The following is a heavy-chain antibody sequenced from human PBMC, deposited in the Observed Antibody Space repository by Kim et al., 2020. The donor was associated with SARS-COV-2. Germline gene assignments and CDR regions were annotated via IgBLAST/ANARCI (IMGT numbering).Heavy chain of an antibody. CDR2: IYYSGST. Sequence: SETLSLTCTVSGDSISSRSYYWGWIRQPPGKGLEWIGSIYYSGSTYYNPSLKNRTTISEDTSKNQFSLKLSSVTAADTAVYYCARHGNSGNYFNYWGQGTLVTVSS. J-gene: IGHJ4*02. CDR1: GDSISSRSYY. CDR3: ARHGNSGNYFNY. V-gene: IGHV4-39*01. D-gene: IGHD5-12*01.